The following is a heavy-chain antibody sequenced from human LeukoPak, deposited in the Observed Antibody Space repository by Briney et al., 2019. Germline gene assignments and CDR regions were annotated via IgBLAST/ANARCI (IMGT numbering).Heavy chain of an antibody. D-gene: IGHD5-18*01. CDR2: INHSGST. CDR1: GGSFSGYY. CDR3: ARHANTAMVYDAFDI. V-gene: IGHV4-34*01. J-gene: IGHJ3*02. Sequence: PSETLSLTCAVYGGSFSGYYWSWIRQPPGKGLEWIGEINHSGSTNYNPSLKSRVTISVDTSKNQFSLKLSSVTAADTAVYYCARHANTAMVYDAFDIWAQGTMVTVSS.